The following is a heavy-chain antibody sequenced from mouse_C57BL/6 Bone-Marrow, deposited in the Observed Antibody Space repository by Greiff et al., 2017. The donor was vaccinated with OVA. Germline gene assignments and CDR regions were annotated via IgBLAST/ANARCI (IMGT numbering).Heavy chain of an antibody. CDR2: IYPRSGNT. CDR1: GYTFTSYG. Sequence: QVQLQQSGAELARPGASVKLSCKASGYTFTSYGISWVKQRTGQGLEWIGEIYPRSGNTYYNEKFKGKATLTADKSSSTAYMELRSLTSEDSAVYFCARKTTVVRYFDVWGTGTTVTVSS. J-gene: IGHJ1*03. D-gene: IGHD1-1*01. CDR3: ARKTTVVRYFDV. V-gene: IGHV1-81*01.